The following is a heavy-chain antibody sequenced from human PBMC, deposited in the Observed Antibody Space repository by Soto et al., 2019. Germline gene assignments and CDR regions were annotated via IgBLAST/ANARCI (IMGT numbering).Heavy chain of an antibody. V-gene: IGHV3-30*18. CDR1: VFTFISYG. J-gene: IGHJ4*02. D-gene: IGHD3-10*01. CDR3: AKGGDAYNSFFDY. Sequence: PGWSLRLSCASSVFTFISYGIHWVRQAPGKGLEWVAVISYDGSNRYYADSVKGRFTISRDNSKNTLYLQMNSLRAEDTAVYYCAKGGDAYNSFFDYWGQGTPVTVSS. CDR2: ISYDGSNR.